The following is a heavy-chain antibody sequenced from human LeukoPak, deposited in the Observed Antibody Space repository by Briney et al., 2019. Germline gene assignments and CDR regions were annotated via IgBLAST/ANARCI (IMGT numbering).Heavy chain of an antibody. Sequence: PGRSLRLSCAASGFTFSSYGMHWVRQAPGKGLEWVAVISYDGSTYADSVKGRFTISRDNSKNTLYLQMNSLRAEDTAVYYCARGDDFPTGENLGYWGQGTLVTVSS. CDR1: GFTFSSYG. CDR3: ARGDDFPTGENLGY. D-gene: IGHD3-3*01. V-gene: IGHV3-30*03. J-gene: IGHJ4*02. CDR2: ISYDGST.